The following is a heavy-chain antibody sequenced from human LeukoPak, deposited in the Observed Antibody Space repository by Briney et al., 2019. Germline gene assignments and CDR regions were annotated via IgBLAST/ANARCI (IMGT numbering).Heavy chain of an antibody. J-gene: IGHJ4*02. CDR1: GITLSSYW. CDR3: VGERHWSGYNY. CDR2: IDVDDSIT. Sequence: GGSLRLSCSASGITLSSYWMHWVRQAPGKGLVWVSRIDVDDSITTYADSVKGRFTISRDIAKNTLYLQMNNLRAEDTAVYYCVGERHWSGYNYWGQGTLVTVSS. V-gene: IGHV3-74*03. D-gene: IGHD3-3*01.